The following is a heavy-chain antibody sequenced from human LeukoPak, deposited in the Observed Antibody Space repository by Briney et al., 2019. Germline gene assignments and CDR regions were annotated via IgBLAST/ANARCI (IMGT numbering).Heavy chain of an antibody. CDR3: ARDRGGSYSAIDY. CDR2: ISSSSITI. CDR1: GFTFSSYS. D-gene: IGHD2-15*01. Sequence: GGSLRLSCAASGFTFSSYSLNWVRQAPGKGLEGVSFISSSSITIYYADSVKGRFTISRDNAEKSLYLQMSSPRAEDTAVYYCARDRGGSYSAIDYWGQGTLVTVSS. J-gene: IGHJ4*02. V-gene: IGHV3-48*04.